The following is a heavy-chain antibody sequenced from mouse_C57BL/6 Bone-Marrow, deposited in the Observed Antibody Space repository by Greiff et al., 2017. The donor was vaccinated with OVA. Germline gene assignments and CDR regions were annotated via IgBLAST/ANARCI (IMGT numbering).Heavy chain of an antibody. CDR1: GFNIKDDY. CDR2: IDPENGDT. Sequence: EVKLQQSGAELVRPGASVKLSCTASGFNIKDDYMHWVKQRPEQGLEWIGWIDPENGDTEYASKFQGKATITADTSSNTAYLQLSSLTSEDTAVYYCTTTVVFDYWGQGTTLTVSS. V-gene: IGHV14-4*01. D-gene: IGHD1-1*01. J-gene: IGHJ2*01. CDR3: TTTVVFDY.